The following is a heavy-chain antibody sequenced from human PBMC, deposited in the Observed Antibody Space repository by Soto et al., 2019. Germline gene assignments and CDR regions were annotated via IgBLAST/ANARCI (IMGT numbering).Heavy chain of an antibody. CDR1: GFTFGDYA. V-gene: IGHV3-49*04. Sequence: GVLRLSCTASGFTFGDYAMSWVRQAPGKGLEWVGFIRSKAYGGTTEYAASVKGRFTISRDDSKSIAYLQMNSLKTEDTAVYYCTRASWIQLWDYYYYYGMDVWGQGTTVTVSS. CDR2: IRSKAYGGTT. CDR3: TRASWIQLWDYYYYYGMDV. D-gene: IGHD5-18*01. J-gene: IGHJ6*02.